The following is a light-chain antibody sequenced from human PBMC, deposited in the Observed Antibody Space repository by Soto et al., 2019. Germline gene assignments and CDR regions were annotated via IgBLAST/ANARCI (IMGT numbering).Light chain of an antibody. CDR2: GAS. J-gene: IGKJ1*01. V-gene: IGKV3-15*01. Sequence: EIVMTQSPATLSVSPGERATLSCRASQSVSSNFAWYQQKPGQAPRLLIYGASTRPTGIPARFSGSGSGTEFTLTISSLQSEDFAVYYCPQYNNWPPWTFGQGTNVEIK. CDR3: PQYNNWPPWT. CDR1: QSVSSN.